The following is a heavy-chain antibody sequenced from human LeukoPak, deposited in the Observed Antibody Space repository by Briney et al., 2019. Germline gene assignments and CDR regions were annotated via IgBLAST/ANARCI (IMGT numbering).Heavy chain of an antibody. CDR2: IKQDGSQT. V-gene: IGHV3-7*05. CDR3: ARGGGLYRY. CDR1: GFTFSNYG. D-gene: IGHD4-23*01. Sequence: PGGSLRLSCAASGFTFSNYGMSWVRQAPGKGLQWVANIKQDGSQTYCVDSVRGRFTISRDNAKNSLYLQMNSLRAEDTAVYYCARGGGLYRYWGQGTLVTVSS. J-gene: IGHJ4*02.